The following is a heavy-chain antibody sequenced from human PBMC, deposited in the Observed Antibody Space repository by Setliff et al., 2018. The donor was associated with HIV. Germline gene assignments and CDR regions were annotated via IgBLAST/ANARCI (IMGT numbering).Heavy chain of an antibody. V-gene: IGHV4-34*01. Sequence: SETLSLTCAVYGGSFSGYYWSWIRQPPGKGLEWIGEINHSGRTKYNPSLKSRVTTSVDTSKNQFSLRLSSVTAADTAVYYCVRVSCSSWYSIPRNYYYSMDVWGEGTTVTVSS. D-gene: IGHD6-13*01. CDR1: GGSFSGYY. CDR2: INHSGRT. CDR3: VRVSCSSWYSIPRNYYYSMDV. J-gene: IGHJ6*03.